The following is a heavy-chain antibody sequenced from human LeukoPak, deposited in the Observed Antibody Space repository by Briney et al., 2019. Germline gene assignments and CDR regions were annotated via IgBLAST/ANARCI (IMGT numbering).Heavy chain of an antibody. Sequence: GGSLRLSCAASGFTFRDNWMNWVRHTPGKGLEWLSRIDSDGGSTGYADSVKGRFTISRDNAKNTLYLEMNSLRAEDTAVYYCAGGSYGFYWGQGTQVTVSS. CDR2: IDSDGGST. CDR1: GFTFRDNW. J-gene: IGHJ4*02. D-gene: IGHD3-3*01. V-gene: IGHV3-74*01. CDR3: AGGSYGFY.